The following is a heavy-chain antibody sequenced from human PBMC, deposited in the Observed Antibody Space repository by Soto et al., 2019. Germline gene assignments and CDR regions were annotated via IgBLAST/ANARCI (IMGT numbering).Heavy chain of an antibody. CDR1: GGSIRNGDYY. J-gene: IGHJ4*02. CDR3: VTVNLVGAAYYFDY. CDR2: VYYSRTT. Sequence: SETLSLTCTVSGGSIRNGDYYWGWIRQPPGKGLEWIGYVYYSRTTYSHPSLNSRVSISVDTSENQFSLRLTSVTAADTAVYYCVTVNLVGAAYYFDYWGPGTLVTVSS. V-gene: IGHV4-30-4*01. D-gene: IGHD1-26*01.